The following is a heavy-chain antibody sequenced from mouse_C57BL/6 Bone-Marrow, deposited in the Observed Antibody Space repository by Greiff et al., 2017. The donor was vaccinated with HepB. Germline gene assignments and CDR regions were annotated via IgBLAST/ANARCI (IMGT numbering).Heavy chain of an antibody. V-gene: IGHV5-9-1*02. Sequence: EVKLMESGEGLVKPGGSLKLSCAASGFTFSSYAMSWVRQTPEKRLEWVAYISSGGDYIYYADTVKGRFTISRDNARNTLYLQMSSLKSEDTAMYYCTRERKLWFDVWGTGTTVTVSS. CDR3: TRERKLWFDV. J-gene: IGHJ1*03. CDR1: GFTFSSYA. D-gene: IGHD4-1*01. CDR2: ISSGGDYI.